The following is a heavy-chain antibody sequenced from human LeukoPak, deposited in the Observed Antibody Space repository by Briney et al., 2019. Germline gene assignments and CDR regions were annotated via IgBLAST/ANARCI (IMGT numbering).Heavy chain of an antibody. J-gene: IGHJ4*02. D-gene: IGHD3-10*01. V-gene: IGHV2-70*04. Sequence: SGPALVKPTQTLTLTCTFSGFSLSTSGMRVSWIRQPPGKALEWLARIDWDDDKFYSTSLKTRLTISKDTSKNQVVLTMTNMDPVDTATYYCARSFGRYGSGSYYVYWGQGTLVTVSS. CDR3: ARSFGRYGSGSYYVY. CDR2: IDWDDDK. CDR1: GFSLSTSGMR.